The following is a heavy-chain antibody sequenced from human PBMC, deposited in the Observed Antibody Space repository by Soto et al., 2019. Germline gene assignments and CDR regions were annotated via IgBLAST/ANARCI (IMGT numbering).Heavy chain of an antibody. CDR2: MNPNSGNT. Sequence: ASVKVSCKASGYTFTSYDINWVRQATGQGLEWMGWMNPNSGNTSYAQKFQGRVTMTRNTSISTAYMELSSLRSEDTAVYYCARGDFWCGYNSLNYYYYMDVWGKGTTVTVSS. CDR3: ARGDFWCGYNSLNYYYYMDV. V-gene: IGHV1-8*02. CDR1: GYTFTSYD. D-gene: IGHD3-3*01. J-gene: IGHJ6*03.